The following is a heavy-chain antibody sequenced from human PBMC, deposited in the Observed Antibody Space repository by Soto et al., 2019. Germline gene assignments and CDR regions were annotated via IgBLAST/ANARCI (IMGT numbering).Heavy chain of an antibody. Sequence: SEALSLTCAVYGGSSGGYCGGWIRQLPGKVLEWVGEIGHGGGTVYNPALGNRVGISGDSTNNQFSLMLKAVPAADTAVCYCARHGGYYFDSWGQGAPVTVSS. CDR1: GGSSGGYC. CDR2: IGHGGGT. D-gene: IGHD3-16*01. J-gene: IGHJ4*02. CDR3: ARHGGYYFDS. V-gene: IGHV4-34*01.